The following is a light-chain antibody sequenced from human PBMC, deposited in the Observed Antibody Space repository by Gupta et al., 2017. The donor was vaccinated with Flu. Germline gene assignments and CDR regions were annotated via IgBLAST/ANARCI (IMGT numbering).Light chain of an antibody. J-gene: IGLJ3*02. CDR1: SGSFGSNY. Sequence: FFLPPPPSVSSSPRPPVTISCTRSSGSFGSNYVQGYQQRPGSGPITVIYEDKKSHSGGADRICGSGDRSANTASLTISGLKTEDEAEYFCKSYESNNRWVFGGGTKVTVL. CDR2: EDK. V-gene: IGLV6-57*03. CDR3: KSYESNNRWV.